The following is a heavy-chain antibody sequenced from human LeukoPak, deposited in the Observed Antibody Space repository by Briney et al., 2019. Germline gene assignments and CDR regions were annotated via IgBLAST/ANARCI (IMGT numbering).Heavy chain of an antibody. CDR2: IYYSGST. CDR1: GGSISSSSYY. V-gene: IGHV4-39*01. J-gene: IGHJ4*02. CDR3: ARPTTTAMGPIDY. D-gene: IGHD5-18*01. Sequence: PSETLSLACTVSGGSISSSSYYWGWIRQPPGKGLEWIGSIYYSGSTYYNPSLKSRVTISVDTSKNQFSLKLSSVTAADTAVYYCARPTTTAMGPIDYWGQGTLVTVSS.